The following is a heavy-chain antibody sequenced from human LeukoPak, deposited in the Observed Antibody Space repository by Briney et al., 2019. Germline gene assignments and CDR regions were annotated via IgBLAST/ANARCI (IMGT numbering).Heavy chain of an antibody. D-gene: IGHD5-18*01. J-gene: IGHJ3*02. V-gene: IGHV4-34*01. CDR2: INHSGST. CDR3: ARGNGYSYGYDAFDI. Sequence: SETLSLTCAVYGGSFSNYYWSWIRQPPGKGLEWIGEINHSGSTNYNPSLKSRVTISLDTSKNQFSLKVTSVTAADTAVYYCARGNGYSYGYDAFDIWGQGAMVTVSS. CDR1: GGSFSNYY.